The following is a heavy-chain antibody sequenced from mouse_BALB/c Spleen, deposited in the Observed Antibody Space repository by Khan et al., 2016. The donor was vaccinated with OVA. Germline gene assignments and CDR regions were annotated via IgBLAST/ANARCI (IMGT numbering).Heavy chain of an antibody. CDR3: AKFTPHFYSMDY. CDR1: GFTFTNYG. V-gene: IGHV2-3*01. D-gene: IGHD1-1*01. CDR2: IWADAST. Sequence: QVTLIESGPGLEAPSQSLSITCNASGFTFTNYGVNWVHQPPGKALMWLGVIWADASTHYHSALKTGLFISKDNSKSQVFLKMNSLLTDDTATYYCAKFTPHFYSMDYWGQGTSVTVSS. J-gene: IGHJ4*01.